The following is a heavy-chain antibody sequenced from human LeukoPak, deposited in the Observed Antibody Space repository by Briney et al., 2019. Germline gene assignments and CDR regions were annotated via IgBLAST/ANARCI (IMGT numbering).Heavy chain of an antibody. CDR3: AISRFGVVTFDY. CDR1: GYTLTELS. CDR2: FDPEDGET. D-gene: IGHD3-3*01. V-gene: IGHV1-24*01. J-gene: IGHJ4*02. Sequence: ASVKVSCKVSGYTLTELSMHWVRQAPGKGLEWMGGFDPEDGETIYAQKFQGRVTMTEDTSTDTAYMELSSLRSEDTAVCYCAISRFGVVTFDYWGQGTLVTVSS.